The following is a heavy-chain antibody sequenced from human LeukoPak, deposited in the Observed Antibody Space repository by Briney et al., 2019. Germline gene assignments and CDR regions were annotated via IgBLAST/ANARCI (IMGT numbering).Heavy chain of an antibody. Sequence: HPGGSLRPSCVASGFSFSNFGMHWVRQAPGKGLECVAVISHDGSNKYYADSVKGRFTISRDNSKKTLYLQMNSLRTEDTAVYYCAKRMGPSIAAADLEYWGQGTLVTVSS. CDR1: GFSFSNFG. J-gene: IGHJ4*02. CDR2: ISHDGSNK. CDR3: AKRMGPSIAAADLEY. D-gene: IGHD6-13*01. V-gene: IGHV3-30*18.